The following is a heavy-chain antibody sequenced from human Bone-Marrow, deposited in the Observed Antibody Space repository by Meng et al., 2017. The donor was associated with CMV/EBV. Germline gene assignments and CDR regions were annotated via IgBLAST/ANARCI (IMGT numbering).Heavy chain of an antibody. Sequence: SLKISCAASGFTFDDYAMHWVRQAPGKGLEWVSGISWNSGSIGYADSVKGRFTISRDNAKNSLYLQMNSLRAEDTAVYYCARAAPATVAGYYYGMDVWGQGTTVTVSS. CDR3: ARAAPATVAGYYYGMDV. V-gene: IGHV3-9*01. D-gene: IGHD6-19*01. CDR1: GFTFDDYA. J-gene: IGHJ6*02. CDR2: ISWNSGSI.